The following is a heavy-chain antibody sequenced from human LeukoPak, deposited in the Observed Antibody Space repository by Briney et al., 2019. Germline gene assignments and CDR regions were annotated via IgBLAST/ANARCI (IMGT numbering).Heavy chain of an antibody. J-gene: IGHJ4*02. Sequence: GGSLRLSCAASGFTLVNAWVSWVRQAPGKGLEWVAVIWYDGSNKYYADSVKGRFTISRDNSKNTLYLQMNSLRAEDTAVYYCASSAGGGGYNFDYWGQGTLVTVSS. CDR1: GFTLVNAW. CDR2: IWYDGSNK. CDR3: ASSAGGGGYNFDY. V-gene: IGHV3-33*08. D-gene: IGHD3-16*01.